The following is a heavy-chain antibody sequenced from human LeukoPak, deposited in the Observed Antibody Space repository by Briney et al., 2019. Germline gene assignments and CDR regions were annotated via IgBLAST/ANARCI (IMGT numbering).Heavy chain of an antibody. Sequence: GGSLRLSCAASGFTFSSYEMNWVRQAPGKGLEWVSYISSSGSTIYYADSVKGRFTISRDNAKNSLYLQMNSLRAEDTAVYYCARDRRDTYYYDSSGPDAFDIWGQGTMVTVSS. V-gene: IGHV3-48*03. CDR3: ARDRRDTYYYDSSGPDAFDI. CDR2: ISSSGSTI. CDR1: GFTFSSYE. D-gene: IGHD3-22*01. J-gene: IGHJ3*02.